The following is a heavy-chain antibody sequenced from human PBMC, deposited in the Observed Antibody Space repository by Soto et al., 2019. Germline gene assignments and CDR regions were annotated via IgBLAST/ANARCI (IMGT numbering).Heavy chain of an antibody. CDR3: AKVGIAVTGTVDY. D-gene: IGHD6-19*01. J-gene: IGHJ4*02. Sequence: EVQLLESGGGLVQPGGSLRLSCAASGFTFSSYAMSWVRQAPGKGLEWVSAISGSGGSTYYADSVKGRFTISRDNSKNTLYLQMNSLRGEDTAVYCCAKVGIAVTGTVDYCGQGTLVTVSS. CDR1: GFTFSSYA. V-gene: IGHV3-23*01. CDR2: ISGSGGST.